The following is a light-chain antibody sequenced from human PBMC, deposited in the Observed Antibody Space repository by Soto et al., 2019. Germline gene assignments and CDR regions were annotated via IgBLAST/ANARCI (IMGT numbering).Light chain of an antibody. CDR3: QQYGSSLFT. V-gene: IGKV3-20*01. Sequence: DIVLTQSPGTLSLSPGERATLSCRASQSVSSKYLAWYQQKPGQPPRVLIYGTSIRATGIPERFSGGGSGTDFTLTITRLEPEDFAVYYCQQYGSSLFTFGPGTKLDFK. CDR1: QSVSSKY. CDR2: GTS. J-gene: IGKJ3*01.